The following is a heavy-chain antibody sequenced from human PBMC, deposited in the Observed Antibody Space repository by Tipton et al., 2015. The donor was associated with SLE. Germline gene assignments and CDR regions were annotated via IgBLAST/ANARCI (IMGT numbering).Heavy chain of an antibody. CDR3: VSGVGNTGRVHY. V-gene: IGHV4-38-2*01. CDR2: VSRSA. J-gene: IGHJ4*02. D-gene: IGHD1-14*01. CDR1: GYSISSGYY. Sequence: TLSLTCAVSGYSISSGYYWGWIRQSPVKGLEWIGIVSRSAYSNPSLKSRVTVSVETSKNEVSLNLNSVTASDMAVYYCVSGVGNTGRVHYWGQGALVTVSS.